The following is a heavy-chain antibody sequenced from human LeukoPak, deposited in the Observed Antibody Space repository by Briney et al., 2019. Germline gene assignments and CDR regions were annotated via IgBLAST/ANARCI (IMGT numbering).Heavy chain of an antibody. CDR2: INHSGST. J-gene: IGHJ4*02. V-gene: IGHV4-34*01. CDR1: GGSFSGYY. D-gene: IGHD5-12*01. Sequence: SETLSLTCAVYGGSFSGYYWSWIRQPPGKGLEWIGEINHSGSTNYNPSLKSRVTISVDTSKNQFSLKLSSVTAADTAVYYCAKDLAVATMIRGGYWGQGTLVTVSS. CDR3: AKDLAVATMIRGGY.